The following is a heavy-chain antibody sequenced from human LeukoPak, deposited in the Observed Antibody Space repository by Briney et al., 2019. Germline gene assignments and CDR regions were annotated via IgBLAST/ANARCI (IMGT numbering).Heavy chain of an antibody. J-gene: IGHJ4*02. CDR2: ISYDGSNK. CDR1: GFTFSSYG. D-gene: IGHD6-19*01. Sequence: QAGGSLRLSCAASGFTFSSYGVHWVRQAPGKGLEWVAVISYDGSNKYYADSVKGRFTISRDNSKNTLYLQMNSLRAEDTAVYYCAKGRGIAVAGKGDYFDYWGQGTLVTVSS. CDR3: AKGRGIAVAGKGDYFDY. V-gene: IGHV3-30*18.